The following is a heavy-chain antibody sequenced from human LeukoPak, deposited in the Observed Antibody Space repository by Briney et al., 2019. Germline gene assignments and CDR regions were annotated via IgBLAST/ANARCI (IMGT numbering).Heavy chain of an antibody. CDR3: ARRSPYCYDSSGYWIFDY. V-gene: IGHV4-38-2*01. D-gene: IGHD3-22*01. CDR1: GYSISSGYY. CDR2: IYHSGST. Sequence: SETLSLTCAVSGYSISSGYYWGWIRQPPGKGLEWIGSIYHSGSTYYNPSLKSRVTISVDTSKNQFSLKLSSVTAADTAVYYCARRSPYCYDSSGYWIFDYWGQGTLVTVSS. J-gene: IGHJ4*02.